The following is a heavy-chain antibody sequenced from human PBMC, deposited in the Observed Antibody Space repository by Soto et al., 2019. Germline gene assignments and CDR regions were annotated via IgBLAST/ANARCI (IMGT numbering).Heavy chain of an antibody. J-gene: IGHJ4*02. CDR1: GGSFSGYF. CDR3: GLAGYDILTGYYFDY. Sequence: SETLSLTCAVYGGSFSGYFWSWIRQPPGKGLEWIEEINHSGSTNYNLSLKSRVTISVDTSKNQFSLKLTSVTAADTAVYYCGLAGYDILTGYYFDYWGQGTLVTVSS. D-gene: IGHD3-9*01. CDR2: INHSGST. V-gene: IGHV4-34*01.